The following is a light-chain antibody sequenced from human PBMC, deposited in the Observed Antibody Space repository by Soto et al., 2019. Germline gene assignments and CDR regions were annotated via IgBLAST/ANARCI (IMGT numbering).Light chain of an antibody. CDR1: QTISTY. J-gene: IGKJ4*01. Sequence: DIQMTQSPSSLSASVGDRVTISCRASQTISTYLNWYQKKPGNAPKLLIFGASSLHSGVPSRFGGSGSGTDFTLTISDLQPEDFATYYCHQSYETPHTFGRGTNVEI. CDR3: HQSYETPHT. V-gene: IGKV1-39*01. CDR2: GAS.